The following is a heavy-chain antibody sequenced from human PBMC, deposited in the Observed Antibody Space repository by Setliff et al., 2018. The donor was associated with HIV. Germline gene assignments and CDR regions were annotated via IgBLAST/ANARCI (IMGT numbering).Heavy chain of an antibody. CDR1: GGSISSYY. J-gene: IGHJ5*02. CDR2: IYYSGST. CDR3: AREGGTGRSSWYGAYWYDP. D-gene: IGHD6-13*01. V-gene: IGHV4-59*12. Sequence: SETLSLTCTVTGGSISSYYWSWIRQPPGKGLEWIGYIYYSGSTNYNPSLKSRVTISVDTSRNHFSLKLISVTAADTAVYYCAREGGTGRSSWYGAYWYDPWGQGTLVTVSS.